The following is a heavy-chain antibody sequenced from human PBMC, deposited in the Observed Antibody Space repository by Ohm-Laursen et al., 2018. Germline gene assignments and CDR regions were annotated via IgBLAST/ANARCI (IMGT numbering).Heavy chain of an antibody. J-gene: IGHJ4*02. Sequence: SDTLSLTCSVSGGSISSYYWSWIRQPPGKGLEWIGYIYYSGSTNYNPSLKSRVTISVDTSKNQFSLKLSSVTAADTAVYYCAKDVVVVTATAFDYWGQGTLVTVSS. D-gene: IGHD2-21*02. CDR2: IYYSGST. CDR3: AKDVVVVTATAFDY. CDR1: GGSISSYY. V-gene: IGHV4-59*01.